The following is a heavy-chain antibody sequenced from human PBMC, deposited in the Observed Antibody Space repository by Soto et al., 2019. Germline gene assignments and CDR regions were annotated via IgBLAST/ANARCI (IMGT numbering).Heavy chain of an antibody. J-gene: IGHJ4*02. CDR2: ISNDGNSE. Sequence: QVQLVESGGGVVQPGRYLRLSCAASGFTFSAFGMHWVRQAPGKGLEWVAVISNDGNSEHYADSVKGRFTISRDNSKNTFYLQMNSLSVEATAVYYCAKTITTVGVSSTGRGAVLDHWGQGILVCVSS. V-gene: IGHV3-30*18. CDR1: GFTFSAFG. CDR3: AKTITTVGVSSTGRGAVLDH. D-gene: IGHD3-3*01.